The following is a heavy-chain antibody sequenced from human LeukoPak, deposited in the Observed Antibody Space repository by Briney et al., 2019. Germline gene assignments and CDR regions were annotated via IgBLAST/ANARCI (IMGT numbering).Heavy chain of an antibody. Sequence: SETLSLTCTVSGGSISSHYWSWIRQPPGKGLEGIGYIYYRGSTNYNPSLKGRVTISVDTSKQQFSLKLSSVTAAATAVYYCARRGYSSSWRKTAFDYWGQGTLVTVPS. D-gene: IGHD6-13*01. CDR1: GGSISSHY. J-gene: IGHJ4*02. CDR3: ARRGYSSSWRKTAFDY. V-gene: IGHV4-59*11. CDR2: IYYRGST.